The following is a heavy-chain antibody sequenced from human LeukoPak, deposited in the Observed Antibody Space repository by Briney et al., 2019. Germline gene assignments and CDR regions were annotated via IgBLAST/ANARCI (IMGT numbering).Heavy chain of an antibody. J-gene: IGHJ5*02. CDR1: GFPFGDSA. V-gene: IGHV3-49*04. CDR2: IRNKAHGGTT. CDR3: TRDRYSYNWFDP. Sequence: SLRLSCTASGFPFGDSAIHWVRQAPGKGLEWVGFIRNKAHGGTTEYAASVKGRFTISRDDSKTISYLQMNSLESDDTAVYYCTRDRYSYNWFDPWGQGTLVTVSS. D-gene: IGHD1-26*01.